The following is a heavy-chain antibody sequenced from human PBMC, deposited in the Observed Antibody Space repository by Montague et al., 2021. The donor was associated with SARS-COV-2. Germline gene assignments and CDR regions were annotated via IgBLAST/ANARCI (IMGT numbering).Heavy chain of an antibody. CDR2: INQSGSI. Sequence: SETLSLTCTVSGGSIGSHYWSWVRQPPGEGPEWIGEINQSGSINYNPSLKSRVTILVDSSKNQFSLKLTSVTAADTAVYYCARGQQGVSMVVVVIGFYYYMDVWGKGTTVTVSS. CDR3: ARGQQGVSMVVVVIGFYYYMDV. D-gene: IGHD3-22*01. V-gene: IGHV4-34*01. CDR1: GGSIGSHY. J-gene: IGHJ6*03.